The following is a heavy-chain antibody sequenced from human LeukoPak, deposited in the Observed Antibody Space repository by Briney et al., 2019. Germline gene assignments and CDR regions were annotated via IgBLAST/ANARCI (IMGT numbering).Heavy chain of an antibody. V-gene: IGHV3-48*03. D-gene: IGHD3-10*01. CDR1: GFTFSSYE. J-gene: IGHJ4*02. CDR2: ISSSGSTI. CDR3: ARDRLWFGELLPFDY. Sequence: GGSLRPSCAASGFTFSSYEMNWVRQAPGKGLEWVSYISSSGSTIYYADSVKGRFTISRDNAKNSLYLQMNSLRAEDTAVYYCARDRLWFGELLPFDYWGQGTLVTVSS.